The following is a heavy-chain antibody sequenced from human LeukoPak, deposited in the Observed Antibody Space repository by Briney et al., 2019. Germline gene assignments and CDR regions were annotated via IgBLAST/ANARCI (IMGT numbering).Heavy chain of an antibody. D-gene: IGHD6-13*01. Sequence: PGGSLRLSCAASGFIFSTHDMHWVRQAPGKGLEWVAILWYDGSNKYYADSVKGRFTISRDNSKNTLYLQMNSLRAEDTAVYYCARDSSSSWYVPYYYYGMDVWGQGTTVTVSS. V-gene: IGHV3-30*02. CDR2: LWYDGSNK. J-gene: IGHJ6*02. CDR3: ARDSSSSWYVPYYYYGMDV. CDR1: GFIFSTHD.